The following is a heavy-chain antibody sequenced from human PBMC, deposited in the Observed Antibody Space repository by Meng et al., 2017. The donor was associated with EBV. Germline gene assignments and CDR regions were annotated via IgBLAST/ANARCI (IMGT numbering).Heavy chain of an antibody. CDR1: VGAFTSCA. Sequence: VQWVVEGSWPGASWMVFSKTTVGAFTSCAISWVLQATGQGLECLGWILPRLGATNYAQKFHGRVKITADESTSTHYMDLSSLRSEDTAIYYCARESGRGYNPDYWGQGTLVTVSS. J-gene: IGHJ4*02. CDR2: ILPRLGAT. V-gene: IGHV1-69*01. CDR3: ARESGRGYNPDY. D-gene: IGHD3-10*01.